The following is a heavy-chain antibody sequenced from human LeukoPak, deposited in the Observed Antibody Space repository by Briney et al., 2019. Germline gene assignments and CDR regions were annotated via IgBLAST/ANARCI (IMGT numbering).Heavy chain of an antibody. J-gene: IGHJ5*02. CDR1: GGSISSYC. CDR2: IYTSGST. CDR3: ARGRYSSSLRANNWFDP. V-gene: IGHV4-4*07. Sequence: SRTLSLTCAVSGGSISSYCWSWIRQPAGKGLEWIGRIYTSGSTNYNPSLKSRVTMSVDTSKNQFSLKLSSVTAADTAVYYCARGRYSSSLRANNWFDPWGQGTLVTVSS. D-gene: IGHD6-6*01.